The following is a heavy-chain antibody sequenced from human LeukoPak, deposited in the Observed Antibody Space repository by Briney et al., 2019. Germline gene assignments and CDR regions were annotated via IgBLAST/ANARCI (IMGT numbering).Heavy chain of an antibody. D-gene: IGHD3-22*01. CDR3: ARHRYYYDSSGYYYQP. J-gene: IGHJ5*02. Sequence: PSETLSLTCTVSGASISRYYWSWIRQPPGKGLEWIGYIYYSGSTNYNPSLKSRVTISVDTSKNQFSLRVSSLTAADTAVYYCARHRYYYDSSGYYYQPWGQGTLVTVSS. CDR1: GASISRYY. V-gene: IGHV4-59*01. CDR2: IYYSGST.